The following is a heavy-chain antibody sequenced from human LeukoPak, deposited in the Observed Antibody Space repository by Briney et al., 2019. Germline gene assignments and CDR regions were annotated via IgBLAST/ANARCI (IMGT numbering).Heavy chain of an antibody. J-gene: IGHJ4*02. CDR2: ISPSGGIT. D-gene: IGHD5-24*01. V-gene: IGHV3-23*01. CDR3: AKDSPMATGAAGY. CDR1: GFTFSSHG. Sequence: GGSLRLSCAASGFTFSSHGMNWVRQAPGKGLEWVSGISPSGGITYYTDSVKGRFTISRDNSKNTLYLQMNSLRAEDTAVYYCAKDSPMATGAAGYWGQGTLVTVSS.